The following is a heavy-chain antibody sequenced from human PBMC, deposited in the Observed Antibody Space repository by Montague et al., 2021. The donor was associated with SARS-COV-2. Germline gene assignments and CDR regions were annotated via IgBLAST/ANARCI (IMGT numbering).Heavy chain of an antibody. J-gene: IGHJ4*02. D-gene: IGHD2-21*02. CDR1: GSSIRSYC. Sequence: SETLSLTCIVSGSSIRSYCWSWVRQPPGKGLEWIGNVYDSGSTNXNPSLKSRVTISVDTSKNQFSLTLSAVTAAATAVYYCARESKVTTFGGPYYFDFWGQGTLVTVSA. CDR3: ARESKVTTFGGPYYFDF. CDR2: VYDSGST. V-gene: IGHV4-59*01.